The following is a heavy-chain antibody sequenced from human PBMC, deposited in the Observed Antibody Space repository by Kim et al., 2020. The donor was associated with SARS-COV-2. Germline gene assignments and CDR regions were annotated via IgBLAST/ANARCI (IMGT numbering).Heavy chain of an antibody. Sequence: SVKVSCKSSGGPFSNQAISWVRQAPGQELQWMGMTIPIRGTTNYAQKFQGRVIITADASTTTAYMELASLTAEDTAFYFCATPSDSSTGWYTFDSCGQGTLVTVSS. CDR1: GGPFSNQA. D-gene: IGHD6-19*01. V-gene: IGHV1-69*11. J-gene: IGHJ4*02. CDR2: TIPIRGTT. CDR3: ATPSDSSTGWYTFDS.